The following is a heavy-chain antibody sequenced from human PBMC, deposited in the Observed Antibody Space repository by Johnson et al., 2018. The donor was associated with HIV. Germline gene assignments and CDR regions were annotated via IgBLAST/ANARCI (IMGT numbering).Heavy chain of an antibody. J-gene: IGHJ3*02. CDR3: AREAGGEAVAGPEMDAFDI. Sequence: QVQLVESGGGVVQPGRSLRLSCAASGFTFSSYAMHWVRQAPGKGLEWVAFISDDGSNKYYADSVKGRFTISRDNSKNTLYLKMNSLRAEDTAVYYCAREAGGEAVAGPEMDAFDIWGQGTMVTVSS. CDR1: GFTFSSYA. D-gene: IGHD6-19*01. CDR2: ISDDGSNK. V-gene: IGHV3-30-3*01.